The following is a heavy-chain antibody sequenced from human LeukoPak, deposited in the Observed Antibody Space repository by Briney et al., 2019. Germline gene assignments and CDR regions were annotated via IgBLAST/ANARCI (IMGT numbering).Heavy chain of an antibody. CDR3: ARTIGLMVYAGMLDWFDP. J-gene: IGHJ5*02. Sequence: PSETLSLTXTVSGGSISNYYWSWIRQPAGKGLEWIGRISTGGSTNYNSSLKSRVTMSVDTSKNQFSLKLSSVTAADTAVYYCARTIGLMVYAGMLDWFDPWGQGTLVTVSS. D-gene: IGHD2-8*01. CDR1: GGSISNYY. CDR2: ISTGGST. V-gene: IGHV4-4*07.